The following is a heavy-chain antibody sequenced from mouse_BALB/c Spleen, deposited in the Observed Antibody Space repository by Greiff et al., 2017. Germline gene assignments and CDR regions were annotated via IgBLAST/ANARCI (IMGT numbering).Heavy chain of an antibody. CDR3: ARSTTATFAY. J-gene: IGHJ3*01. Sequence: VQLQQSGPELVKPGASVKMSCKASGYTFTSYVMHWVKQKPGQGLEWIGYINPGSGGTNYNEKFKGKATLTADKSSSTAYMQLSSLTSDDSAVYFCARSTTATFAYWGQGTLVTVSA. D-gene: IGHD1-2*01. CDR1: GYTFTSYV. CDR2: INPGSGGT. V-gene: IGHV1-14*01.